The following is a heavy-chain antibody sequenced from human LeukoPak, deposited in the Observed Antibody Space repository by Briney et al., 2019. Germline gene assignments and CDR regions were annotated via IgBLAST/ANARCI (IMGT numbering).Heavy chain of an antibody. CDR3: AKAPTRMVRGVTWFDP. J-gene: IGHJ5*02. D-gene: IGHD3-10*01. V-gene: IGHV3-9*01. CDR2: ISWNSGSI. Sequence: PGGSLRLSCAAPGFTFDDYAMHWVRQAPGKGLEWVSGISWNSGSIGYADSVKGRFTISRDNAKNSLYLQMNSLRAEDTALYYCAKAPTRMVRGVTWFDPWGQGTLVTVSS. CDR1: GFTFDDYA.